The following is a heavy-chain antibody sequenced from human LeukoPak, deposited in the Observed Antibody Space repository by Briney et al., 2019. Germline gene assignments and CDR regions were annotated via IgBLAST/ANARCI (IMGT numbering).Heavy chain of an antibody. V-gene: IGHV1-46*01. J-gene: IGHJ4*02. D-gene: IGHD2-21*02. Sequence: ASVKVSCKSSGYIFTSHYMHWVRQPPGQGLEWMGIINPNGGNTSYAQKLRGRLTKTRHTPTRTVYIALSNQRSEDRAVYYCVRDPIYCGGDYYPEEWGRGTLVTVSS. CDR1: GYIFTSHY. CDR3: VRDPIYCGGDYYPEE. CDR2: INPNGGNT.